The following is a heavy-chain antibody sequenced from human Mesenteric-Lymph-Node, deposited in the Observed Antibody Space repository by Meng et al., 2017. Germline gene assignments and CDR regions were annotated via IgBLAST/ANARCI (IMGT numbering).Heavy chain of an antibody. V-gene: IGHV3-7*01. J-gene: IGHJ3*02. Sequence: GESLKISCAASGFTFSSFEMNWVRQAPGKGLEWVADIKCDGSEKCYVDPVKGRFTISRDNAKNSLYLQMNSLRAEDTAVYYCARDVNVFDFSGYFPDAFDIWGQGAMVTVSS. D-gene: IGHD5-12*01. CDR3: ARDVNVFDFSGYFPDAFDI. CDR1: GFTFSSFE. CDR2: IKCDGSEK.